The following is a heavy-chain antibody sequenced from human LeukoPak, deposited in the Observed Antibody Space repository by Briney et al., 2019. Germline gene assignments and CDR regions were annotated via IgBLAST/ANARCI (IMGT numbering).Heavy chain of an antibody. CDR1: GGSFSGYY. CDR2: INHSGST. CDR3: ATRYSSSSGPHYYYYMDV. Sequence: PSETLSLTCAVYGGSFSGYYWSWIRQPPGKGLEWIGEINHSGSTNYNPSLKSRVTISVDTSKNQFSLKLSSVTAADTAVYYCATRYSSSSGPHYYYYMDVWGKGTMVTVSS. D-gene: IGHD6-6*01. J-gene: IGHJ6*03. V-gene: IGHV4-34*01.